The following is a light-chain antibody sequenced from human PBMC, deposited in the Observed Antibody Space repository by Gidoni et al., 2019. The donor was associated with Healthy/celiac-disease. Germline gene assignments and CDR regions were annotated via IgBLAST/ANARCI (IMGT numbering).Light chain of an antibody. J-gene: IGLJ2*01. CDR2: EVS. CDR1: SGDVGGYNY. Sequence: QSALTQPASVSGSPGPSIPISCPGTSGDVGGYNYVSWYQQHPGKAPKLMMYEVSNRPSGVSNRFSGSKSGNTASLTISGLQAEDEADYYCSSYTSSSTVVFGGGTKLTVL. V-gene: IGLV2-14*01. CDR3: SSYTSSSTVV.